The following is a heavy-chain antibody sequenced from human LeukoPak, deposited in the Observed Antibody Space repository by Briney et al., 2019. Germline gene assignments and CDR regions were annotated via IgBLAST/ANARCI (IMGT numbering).Heavy chain of an antibody. V-gene: IGHV3-23*01. CDR1: GINFSSYA. J-gene: IGHJ4*02. CDR3: AKGDDYCSSTSCYGDY. D-gene: IGHD2-2*01. CDR2: ISGSGGST. Sequence: GGSLRLSCAASGINFSSYAMSWVRQAPRKGLEWVSAISGSGGSTYYADSVKGRFTISRDNSKNTLYLQMNSLRAEDTAVYYCAKGDDYCSSTSCYGDYWGQGTLVTVSS.